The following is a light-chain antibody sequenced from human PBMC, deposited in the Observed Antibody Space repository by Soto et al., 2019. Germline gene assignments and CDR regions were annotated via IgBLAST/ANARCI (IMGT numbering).Light chain of an antibody. V-gene: IGLV9-49*01. CDR2: VGTGGIVG. CDR1: SGYSNYK. J-gene: IGLJ1*01. Sequence: QLVLTQPPSASASLGASVTPTCTLSSGYSNYKVDWYQQRPGKGPRFVMRVGTGGIVGSKGDGIPDRFSVLGSGLNRYLTINNIQEEDESDYYCGADHGGGSNFVYVFGTGTKLTVL. CDR3: GADHGGGSNFVYV.